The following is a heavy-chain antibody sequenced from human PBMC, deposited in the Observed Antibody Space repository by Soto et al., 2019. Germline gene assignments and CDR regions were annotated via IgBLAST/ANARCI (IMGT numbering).Heavy chain of an antibody. Sequence: GGSLRLSCAASGFTFSSYWMSWVRQASGKGLEWVANIKQDGSEKYYVDSVKGRFTLSRDNAKNSLQLQMSSLRDEDTAIYFCARVAYGNGWIFDYWGQGTLVTVSS. CDR1: GFTFSSYW. V-gene: IGHV3-7*01. CDR3: ARVAYGNGWIFDY. CDR2: IKQDGSEK. J-gene: IGHJ4*01. D-gene: IGHD6-19*01.